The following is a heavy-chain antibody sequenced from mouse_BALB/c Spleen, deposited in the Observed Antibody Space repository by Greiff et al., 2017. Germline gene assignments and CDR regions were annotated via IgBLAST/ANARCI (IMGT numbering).Heavy chain of an antibody. CDR3: NAGRRTSWFAY. J-gene: IGHJ3*01. Sequence: EVKLQQSGAELVRSGASVKLSCTASGFNIKDYYMHWVKQRPEQGLEWIGWIDPENGDTEYAPKFQGKATMTADTSSNTAYLQLSSLTSEDTAVYYCNAGRRTSWFAYWGQGTLVTVSA. CDR2: IDPENGDT. V-gene: IGHV14-4*02. CDR1: GFNIKDYY.